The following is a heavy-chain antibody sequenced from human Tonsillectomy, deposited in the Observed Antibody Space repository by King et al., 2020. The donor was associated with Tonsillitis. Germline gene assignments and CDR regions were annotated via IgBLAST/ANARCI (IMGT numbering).Heavy chain of an antibody. CDR3: SRGSGDLEQDWYFDL. CDR1: GFTFSSYS. V-gene: IGHV3-21*01. Sequence: QLVQSGGGLVKPGGSLRLSCAASGFTFSSYSMNWVRQAPGKGLEWVSSISSSSSYIYYADSVKGRFTISRDNAKNSLYLQMNSLRAEDTAVYYCSRGSGDLEQDWYFDLWGRGTLVTVSS. CDR2: ISSSSSYI. J-gene: IGHJ2*01. D-gene: IGHD1/OR15-1a*01.